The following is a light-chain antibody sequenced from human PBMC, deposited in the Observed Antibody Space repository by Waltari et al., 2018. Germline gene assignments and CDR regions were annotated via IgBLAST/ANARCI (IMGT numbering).Light chain of an antibody. J-gene: IGLJ7*01. CDR3: CSYAGSYTFV. CDR2: DVV. Sequence: QSALTQPRSVSGSPGQSVTISCSGTSSDVGNYNFVSWYQQHPGNAPTLMIYDVVKRPSGVPDRLSGSKSGNTASLTIAGLQTEDEADYYCCSYAGSYTFVFGGGTQLTVL. CDR1: SSDVGNYNF. V-gene: IGLV2-11*01.